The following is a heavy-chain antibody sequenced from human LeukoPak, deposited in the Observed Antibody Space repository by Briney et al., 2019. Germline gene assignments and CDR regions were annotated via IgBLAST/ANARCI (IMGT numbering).Heavy chain of an antibody. CDR3: ARDGRVTVGATRYGY. D-gene: IGHD1-26*01. CDR2: ISYDGSNK. Sequence: GGSLRLSCAASGFTFSSYGMHWVRQAPGKGLEWVAVISYDGSNKYYADSVKGRFTISRDNSKNTLYLQMNSLRAEDTAVYYCARDGRVTVGATRYGYWGQGTLVTVSS. J-gene: IGHJ4*02. CDR1: GFTFSSYG. V-gene: IGHV3-30*03.